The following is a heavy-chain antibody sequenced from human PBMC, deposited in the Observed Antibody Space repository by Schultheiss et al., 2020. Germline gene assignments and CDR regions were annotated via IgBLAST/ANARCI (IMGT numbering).Heavy chain of an antibody. J-gene: IGHJ6*02. D-gene: IGHD3-3*01. CDR3: ARIFGVGQYYGMDV. V-gene: IGHV3-52*01. CDR1: GFTFSSSW. CDR2: IKCDGSEK. Sequence: GGSLRLSCAASGFTFSSSWMHWVCQAPEKGLEWVADIKCDGSEKYYVDSVKGRLTISRDNSKNTLYLQMNSLRVEDTAVYYCARIFGVGQYYGMDVWGQGTTVTVSS.